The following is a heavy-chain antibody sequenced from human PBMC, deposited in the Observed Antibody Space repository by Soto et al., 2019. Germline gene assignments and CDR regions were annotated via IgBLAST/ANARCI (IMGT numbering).Heavy chain of an antibody. V-gene: IGHV4-59*08. CDR3: ARCRDFWSGYPASLNFDL. Sequence: ETLSLTCTVSGGSISSYYWSWIRQPPGKGLEWIGYIYYSGSTNYNPSLKSRVTISVDTSKNQFSLKLSSVTAADTAVYYCARCRDFWSGYPASLNFDLWGRGTLVTVSS. CDR1: GGSISSYY. D-gene: IGHD3-3*01. CDR2: IYYSGST. J-gene: IGHJ2*01.